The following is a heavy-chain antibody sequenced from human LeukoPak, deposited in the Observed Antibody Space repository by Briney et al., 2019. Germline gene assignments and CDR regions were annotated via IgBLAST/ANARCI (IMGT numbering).Heavy chain of an antibody. D-gene: IGHD3-10*01. Sequence: KTGGSLRLSCAASGFTVSSSFLSWVRQAPGKGLDWVSSISRRSRHVYYAGSVKGRFTISRDDARNSLYLQMNSLRAEDMAVYFCVRDLLGSGSTTAYLYHWGQGTLVTVSS. V-gene: IGHV3-21*01. CDR1: GFTVSSSF. CDR2: ISRRSRHV. CDR3: VRDLLGSGSTTAYLYH. J-gene: IGHJ1*01.